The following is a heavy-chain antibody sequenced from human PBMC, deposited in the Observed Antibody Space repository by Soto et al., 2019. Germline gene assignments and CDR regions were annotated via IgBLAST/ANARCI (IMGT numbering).Heavy chain of an antibody. Sequence: SSVKVSCKASGGTFSSYAISWVRQAPGQGLEWMGGIIPVFGTANYAQKFQGRVTITADESTSTAYMELSSLRSEDTAVYYCASKGYSYGDYWGQGSLVRVSS. CDR3: ASKGYSYGDY. CDR2: IIPVFGTA. D-gene: IGHD5-18*01. V-gene: IGHV1-69*13. J-gene: IGHJ4*01. CDR1: GGTFSSYA.